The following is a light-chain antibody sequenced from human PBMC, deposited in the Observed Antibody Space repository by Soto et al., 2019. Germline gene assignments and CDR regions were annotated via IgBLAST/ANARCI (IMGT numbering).Light chain of an antibody. CDR3: QKYNSAPRLT. Sequence: DIQMTQSPSSLSASVGDRVTITCRASQGMRNYLAWYQQKPGKVPKLLIYAASTLQSGVPSRFSGSGSGTDFTLTISSLQPEDVATYYCQKYNSAPRLTFGGGTKVEIK. V-gene: IGKV1-27*01. CDR1: QGMRNY. J-gene: IGKJ4*01. CDR2: AAS.